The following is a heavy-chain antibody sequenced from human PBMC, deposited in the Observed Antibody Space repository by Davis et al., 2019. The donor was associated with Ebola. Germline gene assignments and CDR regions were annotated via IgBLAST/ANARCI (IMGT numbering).Heavy chain of an antibody. CDR3: ARTDYYDSSGYRNAFDI. Sequence: GESLKISCSASGFTFSSYNMNWVRQAPGKGLEYVSGITGHGDSTYYADSVKGRFTISRDNSKNTLYLQMNSLRAEDTAVYYCARTDYYDSSGYRNAFDIWGQGTVVTVSS. V-gene: IGHV3-64*04. J-gene: IGHJ3*02. CDR2: ITGHGDST. D-gene: IGHD3-22*01. CDR1: GFTFSSYN.